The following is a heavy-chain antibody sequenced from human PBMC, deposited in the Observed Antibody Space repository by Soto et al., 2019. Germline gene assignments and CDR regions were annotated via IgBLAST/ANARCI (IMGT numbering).Heavy chain of an antibody. J-gene: IGHJ4*02. CDR2: IFHSGSS. CDR3: TRATGLGVAHIDY. CDR1: GGSVTGFY. V-gene: IGHV4-59*02. Sequence: QVQLQESGPGLVKPSETLSVTCTVSGGSVTGFYWSWIRQPPGKGLEWIGYIFHSGSSNYNPSLKSRVTMSVDSSKSQLSRRLTSVTAADTSVYYCTRATGLGVAHIDYWGQGHLVTVSS. D-gene: IGHD6-19*01.